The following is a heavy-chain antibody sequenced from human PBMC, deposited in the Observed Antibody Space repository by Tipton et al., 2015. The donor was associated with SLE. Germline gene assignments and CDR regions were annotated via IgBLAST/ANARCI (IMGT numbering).Heavy chain of an antibody. CDR3: ARDLDSSGYYAY. CDR2: ISYDGSNK. J-gene: IGHJ4*02. D-gene: IGHD3-22*01. Sequence: RSLRLSCAASGFTFSSYAMSWVRQAPGKGLEWVAVISYDGSNKYYADSVKGRFTISRDISKNTLYLQMNSLRAEDTAVYYCARDLDSSGYYAYWGQGTLVTVSS. CDR1: GFTFSSYA. V-gene: IGHV3-30*04.